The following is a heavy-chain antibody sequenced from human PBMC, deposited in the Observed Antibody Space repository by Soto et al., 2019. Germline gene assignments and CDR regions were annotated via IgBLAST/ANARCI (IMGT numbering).Heavy chain of an antibody. CDR2: INPNSGGT. CDR1: GYTFTDYY. J-gene: IGHJ5*02. D-gene: IGHD2-8*01. CDR3: ARDFGSVLTNWFDP. Sequence: ASVKVSCKASGYTFTDYYINWVRQSPGQGFEWMGWINPNSGGTYYAQKFQGRVTMTRDTSISTAYMELSRLRSDDTAVYYCARDFGSVLTNWFDPWGQGTLVTVSS. V-gene: IGHV1-2*02.